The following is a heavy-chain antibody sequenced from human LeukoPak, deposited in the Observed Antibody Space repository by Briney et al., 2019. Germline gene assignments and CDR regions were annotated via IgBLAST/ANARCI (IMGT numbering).Heavy chain of an antibody. J-gene: IGHJ4*02. Sequence: ASVKVSCMASGYTFTGYYMHWVRQAPGQGLEWMGWINPNSGGTNYAQKFQGRVTTTRDASISAAYMELSRLTSDDTAVYYCARVRVGEDLDYWGQGTLVTVSS. CDR1: GYTFTGYY. V-gene: IGHV1-2*02. D-gene: IGHD3-16*01. CDR3: ARVRVGEDLDY. CDR2: INPNSGGT.